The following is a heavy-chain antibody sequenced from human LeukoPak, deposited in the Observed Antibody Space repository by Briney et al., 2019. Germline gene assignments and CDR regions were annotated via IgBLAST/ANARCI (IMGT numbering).Heavy chain of an antibody. CDR3: ARALYYFETSGYTFDY. J-gene: IGHJ4*02. D-gene: IGHD3-22*01. Sequence: SETLSLTCTVSGDSVTSGYWSWIRQPPGKGLEWIGSAYHRGGPHYNPSLRSRVTILVDTSENQLSLELSSVTAADTAVYYCARALYYFETSGYTFDYWGQGSLVTVSS. CDR1: GDSVTSGY. CDR2: AYHRGGP. V-gene: IGHV4-38-2*02.